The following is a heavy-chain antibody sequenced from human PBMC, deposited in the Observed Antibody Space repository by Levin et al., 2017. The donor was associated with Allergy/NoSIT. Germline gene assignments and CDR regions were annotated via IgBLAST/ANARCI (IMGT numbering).Heavy chain of an antibody. V-gene: IGHV3-15*01. CDR1: GFTFSNAW. J-gene: IGHJ4*02. CDR2: IKSKTDGGTT. CDR3: TSGKYHDYGDIIDHDY. D-gene: IGHD4-17*01. Sequence: GGSLRLSCAASGFTFSNAWMSWVRQAPGKGLEWVGRIKSKTDGGTTDYAAPVKGRFTISRDDSKNTLYLQMNSLKTEDTAVYYCTSGKYHDYGDIIDHDYWGQGTLVTVSS.